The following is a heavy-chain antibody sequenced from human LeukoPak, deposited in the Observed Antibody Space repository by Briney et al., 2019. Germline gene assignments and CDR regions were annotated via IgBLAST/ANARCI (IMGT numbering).Heavy chain of an antibody. CDR3: AKDAQRGFDYSNSLEN. J-gene: IGHJ4*02. Sequence: GRSLRLSCAAAGFTFSHYGMHWVRQAPGKGLEWVAVIWSDGTNQYYADSVKGRFTISRDDSGNTVYLQMNSLRPEDTAVYYCAKDAQRGFDYSNSLENWGQGTPVTAST. D-gene: IGHD4-11*01. CDR1: GFTFSHYG. V-gene: IGHV3-33*06. CDR2: IWSDGTNQ.